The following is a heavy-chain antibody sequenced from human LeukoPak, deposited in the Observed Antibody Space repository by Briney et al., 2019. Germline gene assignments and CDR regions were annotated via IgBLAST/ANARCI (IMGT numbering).Heavy chain of an antibody. CDR2: IYSGGST. CDR3: ARNPDREKHFDY. CDR1: GFTVSSNY. J-gene: IGHJ4*02. D-gene: IGHD1-14*01. V-gene: IGHV3-53*01. Sequence: GGSLRLSCAASGFTVSSNYMSWVRQAPGKGLEWVSVIYSGGSTYYADSVKGRFTISRDNSKNTLYLQMNSLRAEDTAVYYCARNPDREKHFDYWGQGTLVTVSS.